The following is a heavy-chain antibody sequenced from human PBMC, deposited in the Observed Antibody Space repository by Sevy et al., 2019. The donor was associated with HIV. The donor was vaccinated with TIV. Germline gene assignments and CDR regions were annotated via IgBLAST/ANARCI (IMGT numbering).Heavy chain of an antibody. D-gene: IGHD5-12*01. CDR1: GGSFSGYY. Sequence: SETLSLTCAVYGGSFSGYYWSWIRQPPGKGLEWIGEINHSGSTNYNPSLKSRVPISVDTSKNQFSLKLRSVTAAETAVYYCASQNEMVEMATITRNWFDPWGQGTLVTVSS. CDR3: ASQNEMVEMATITRNWFDP. CDR2: INHSGST. J-gene: IGHJ5*02. V-gene: IGHV4-34*01.